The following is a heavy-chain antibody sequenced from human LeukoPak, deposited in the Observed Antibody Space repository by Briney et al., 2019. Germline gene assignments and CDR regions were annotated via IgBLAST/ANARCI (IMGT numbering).Heavy chain of an antibody. D-gene: IGHD3-10*01. J-gene: IGHJ5*02. V-gene: IGHV4-59*01. CDR1: GGSITTYY. CDR3: AADCQEGGSGSYWFDP. CDR2: VYYSGST. Sequence: SETLSLTCTISGGSITTYYWSWIRQPAGKGLEWIGDVYYSGSTTYNPSLKTRVTISVDTSKNQFSLRLTSVTAADTAVYYCAADCQEGGSGSYWFDPWGQGTLVTVSS.